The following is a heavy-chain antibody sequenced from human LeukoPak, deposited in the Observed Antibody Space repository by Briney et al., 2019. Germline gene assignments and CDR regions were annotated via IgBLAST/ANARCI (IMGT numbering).Heavy chain of an antibody. CDR3: ARDRGVVIATWFDP. CDR1: GFIFDDYG. Sequence: GGSLRLSCAASGFIFDDYGMSWVRQTPGKGLEWVSNTNWNGGTTTYADSVKGRFTISRDNAKNSMYLQMNSLGVEDTALYYCARDRGVVIATWFDPWGQGTLVTVSS. J-gene: IGHJ5*02. CDR2: TNWNGGTT. D-gene: IGHD2-21*01. V-gene: IGHV3-20*04.